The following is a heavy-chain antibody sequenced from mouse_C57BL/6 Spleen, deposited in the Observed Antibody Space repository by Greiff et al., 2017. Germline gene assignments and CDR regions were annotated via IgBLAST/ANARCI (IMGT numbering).Heavy chain of an antibody. Sequence: EVKLVESEGGLVQPGSSMKLSCTASGFTFSDYYMAWVRQVPEKGLEWVANINYDGSSTYYLDSLKSRFIISRDNAKNILYLQMSSLKSEDTATYYCARDRNYYSNYDAMDYWGQGTSVTVSS. CDR1: GFTFSDYY. CDR2: INYDGSST. J-gene: IGHJ4*01. V-gene: IGHV5-16*01. D-gene: IGHD2-5*01. CDR3: ARDRNYYSNYDAMDY.